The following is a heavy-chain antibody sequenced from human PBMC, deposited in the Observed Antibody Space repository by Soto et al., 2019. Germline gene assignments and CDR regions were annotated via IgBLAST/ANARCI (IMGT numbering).Heavy chain of an antibody. J-gene: IGHJ4*02. Sequence: LRLSCAASGFTFSSYAMSWVRQAPGKGLEWVSAISGSGGSTYYADSVKGRFTISRDNSKNTLYLQMNSLRAEDTAVYYCAKGEIAAAGTTSEESDYWGQGTLVTVSS. V-gene: IGHV3-23*01. CDR1: GFTFSSYA. D-gene: IGHD6-13*01. CDR2: ISGSGGST. CDR3: AKGEIAAAGTTSEESDY.